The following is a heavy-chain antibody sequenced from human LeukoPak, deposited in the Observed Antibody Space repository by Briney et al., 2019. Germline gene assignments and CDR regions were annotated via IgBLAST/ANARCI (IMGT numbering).Heavy chain of an antibody. CDR3: AGGDTTLPTGSYLDY. CDR2: IYYTGII. V-gene: IGHV4-59*01. Sequence: SETLSLTCIVSGGSISRYYWSWIRQPPGKGLEGIGHIYYTGIIDYNSSLKSRVTISVDTSRNQFSLRLSSVTASDTAVYYCAGGDTTLPTGSYLDYWGQGTLVTVSS. J-gene: IGHJ4*02. CDR1: GGSISRYY. D-gene: IGHD1-1*01.